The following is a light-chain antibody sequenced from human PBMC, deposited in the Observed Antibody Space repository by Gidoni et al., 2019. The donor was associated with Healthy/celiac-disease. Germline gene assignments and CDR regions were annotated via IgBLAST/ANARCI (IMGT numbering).Light chain of an antibody. CDR1: SSDVGGYNY. J-gene: IGLJ1*01. CDR2: DVS. Sequence: QSALTQPASVSGSPGQSITISCTGTSSDVGGYNYVSWYQQHTGKAPKLMIYDVSNRHAGVSNRFSGSKSGNTASLTISGLQAEDEADYYCSSYTSSSTLVFGTGTKFTVL. CDR3: SSYTSSSTLV. V-gene: IGLV2-14*03.